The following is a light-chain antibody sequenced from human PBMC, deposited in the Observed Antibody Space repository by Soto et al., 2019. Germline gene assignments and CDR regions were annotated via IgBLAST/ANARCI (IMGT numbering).Light chain of an antibody. J-gene: IGLJ1*01. Sequence: QSVLTQPASVSGSPGQSITISCTGTSSDVGAYNYVSWYQQHPGKAPKLLIFDVSNRPSGVSNRFSCSKSGDTASLTISGPQAEDEADYSGPTYKNAPYVFGTGTKVT. CDR2: DVS. V-gene: IGLV2-14*01. CDR3: PTYKNAPYV. CDR1: SSDVGAYNY.